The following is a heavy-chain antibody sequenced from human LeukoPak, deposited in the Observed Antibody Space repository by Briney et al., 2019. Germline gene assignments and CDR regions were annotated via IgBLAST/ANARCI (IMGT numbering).Heavy chain of an antibody. CDR3: ARGPTVTTPPVDFDY. Sequence: ASVKVSCKASGYTLTGYYMHWVRQAPGQGLEWMGWINPNSGGTNYAQKFQGRVTMTRDTSISTAYMELSRLRSDDTAVYYRARGPTVTTPPVDFDYWGQGTLVTVSS. J-gene: IGHJ4*02. V-gene: IGHV1-2*02. CDR2: INPNSGGT. CDR1: GYTLTGYY. D-gene: IGHD4-17*01.